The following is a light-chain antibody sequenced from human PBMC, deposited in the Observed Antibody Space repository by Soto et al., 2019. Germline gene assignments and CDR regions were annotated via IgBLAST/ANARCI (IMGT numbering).Light chain of an antibody. J-gene: IGLJ3*02. Sequence: QSVLTQPPSVSAAPGQKVTISCSGSSSNIGNNYVFWYQQVPGTAPKLLIYDNDKRPSGIPDRFSGSKSGTSATLGISELQTGDEADYYCGTWDSSLSAGGVFGGGTKLTVL. CDR1: SSNIGNNY. V-gene: IGLV1-51*01. CDR3: GTWDSSLSAGGV. CDR2: DND.